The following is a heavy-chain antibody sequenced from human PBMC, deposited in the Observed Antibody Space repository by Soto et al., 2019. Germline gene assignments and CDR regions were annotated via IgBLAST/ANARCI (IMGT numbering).Heavy chain of an antibody. CDR3: GTGTTHSVFDI. CDR2: IGIGGDI. CDR1: GFAFSSYA. V-gene: IGHV3-23*01. D-gene: IGHD1-1*01. J-gene: IGHJ3*02. Sequence: EVQLLESGGGLVQPGGSLRLSCASSGFAFSSYAFSWVCQAPGKGLDWVSSIGIGGDIYYADSVKGRFAISRDNSKNTLFLQMIGLRAEDTAVYYCGTGTTHSVFDIWGHGTMVTVSS.